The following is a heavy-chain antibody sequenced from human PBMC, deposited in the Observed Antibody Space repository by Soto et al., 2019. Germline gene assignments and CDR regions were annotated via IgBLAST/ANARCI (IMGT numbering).Heavy chain of an antibody. CDR3: ARDQATVGYRGLVV. J-gene: IGHJ6*02. V-gene: IGHV3-7*01. CDR2: IKEDGSEK. Sequence: GGSLRLSCAASGFTFSSSWMTWVRQAPGKGLAWVANIKEDGSEKYYVDSEKGRFTISRDNTTESMYLQMKSLRAEDTAVYYCARDQATVGYRGLVVWGQGNTVTVSS. D-gene: IGHD2-15*01. CDR1: GFTFSSSW.